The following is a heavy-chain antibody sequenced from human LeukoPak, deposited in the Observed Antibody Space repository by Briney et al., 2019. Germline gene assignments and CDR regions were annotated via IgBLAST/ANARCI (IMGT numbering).Heavy chain of an antibody. CDR2: IYYSGST. CDR3: ARGGAARPGLHFDL. D-gene: IGHD6-6*01. J-gene: IGHJ2*01. CDR1: GGSISSSSYY. Sequence: TSETLSLTCTVSGGSISSSSYYWGWIRQPPGKGLEWIGSIYYSGSTYYNPSLKSRVTISVDTSKNQFSLKLSSVTAADTAVYYCARGGAARPGLHFDLWGRGTLVTVSS. V-gene: IGHV4-39*07.